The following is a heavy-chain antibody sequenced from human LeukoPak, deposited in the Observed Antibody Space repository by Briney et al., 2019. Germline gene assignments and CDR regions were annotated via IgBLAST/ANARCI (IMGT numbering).Heavy chain of an antibody. D-gene: IGHD2-15*01. V-gene: IGHV1-2*02. CDR2: INPNSCST. Sequence: GASVKVSCKASRYTFSEFHIQWVRQAPGQGLEWLGWINPNSCSTHYAQQFQGRVTMTRDTSISTAYMELSRLTSDDTAVYYCARPYCSGGSCYYFGMDVWGQGTTVTVS. J-gene: IGHJ6*02. CDR1: RYTFSEFH. CDR3: ARPYCSGGSCYYFGMDV.